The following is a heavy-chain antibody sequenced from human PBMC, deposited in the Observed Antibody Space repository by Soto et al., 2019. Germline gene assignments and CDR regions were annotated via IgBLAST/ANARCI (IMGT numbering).Heavy chain of an antibody. CDR1: GGSISSGGYY. CDR2: IYYSGST. V-gene: IGHV4-31*03. J-gene: IGHJ4*02. D-gene: IGHD3-10*01. CDR3: ARGVTMVRGVIHTPYFDY. Sequence: QVQLQESGPGLVMPSQTLSLTCTVSGGSISSGGYYWSWIRQHPGKGLEWIGYIYYSGSTYYNPSLKSRVTISVDTSKNQFSLKLSSVTAADTAVYYCARGVTMVRGVIHTPYFDYWGQGTLVTVSS.